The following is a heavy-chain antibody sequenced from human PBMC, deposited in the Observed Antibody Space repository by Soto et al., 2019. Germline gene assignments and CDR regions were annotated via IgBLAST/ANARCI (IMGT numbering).Heavy chain of an antibody. J-gene: IGHJ4*02. D-gene: IGHD5-18*01. V-gene: IGHV3-23*01. Sequence: GGSLRLSCAASGFTFSSYAMSWVRQAPGKGLEWVSAISGSGGSTYYADSVKGRFTISRDDSENTLYLQMNSLRVEDTAVYYCAREARGYNYGDFDYWGQGTLVSVSS. CDR3: AREARGYNYGDFDY. CDR1: GFTFSSYA. CDR2: ISGSGGST.